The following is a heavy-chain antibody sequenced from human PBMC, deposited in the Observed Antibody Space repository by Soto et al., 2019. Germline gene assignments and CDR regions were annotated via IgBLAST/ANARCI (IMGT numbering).Heavy chain of an antibody. V-gene: IGHV3-9*01. D-gene: IGHD4-17*01. CDR3: AKYAGDYFPASYYFDY. J-gene: IGHJ4*02. Sequence: GGSLRLSCAASGFAFDDYAMHWVRQAPGKGLEWVSGISWNSGSIGYADSVKGRFTISRDNAENSLYLQMNSLRAEDTALYYCAKYAGDYFPASYYFDYWGQGTLVTVSS. CDR2: ISWNSGSI. CDR1: GFAFDDYA.